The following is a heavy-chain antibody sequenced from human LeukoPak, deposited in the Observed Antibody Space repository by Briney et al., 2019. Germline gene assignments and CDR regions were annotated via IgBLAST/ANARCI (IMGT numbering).Heavy chain of an antibody. J-gene: IGHJ4*02. CDR1: GGSISDYY. V-gene: IGHV4-59*01. Sequence: PSETLSLTCTVSGGSISDYYWSWIRQPPGKGLEWIGYVYYSGSTNYNPSLKSRVTISVDTSKNQFSLKLSSVTAADTAVYYCARAVFGGYSYGYYFDYWGQGTLVTVSS. D-gene: IGHD5-18*01. CDR2: VYYSGST. CDR3: ARAVFGGYSYGYYFDY.